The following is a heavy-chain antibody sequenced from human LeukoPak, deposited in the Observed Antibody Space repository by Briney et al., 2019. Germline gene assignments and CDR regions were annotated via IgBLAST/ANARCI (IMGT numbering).Heavy chain of an antibody. V-gene: IGHV4-59*01. CDR2: IYYSGST. CDR3: ASTYYDFWSGYYFDY. J-gene: IGHJ4*02. Sequence: SETLSLTCTVSGGSISSYYWSWIRQPSGKGLEWIGYIYYSGSTNYNPSLKSRVTISVDTSKNQFSLKLSSVTAADTAVYYCASTYYDFWSGYYFDYWGQGTLVTVSS. CDR1: GGSISSYY. D-gene: IGHD3-3*01.